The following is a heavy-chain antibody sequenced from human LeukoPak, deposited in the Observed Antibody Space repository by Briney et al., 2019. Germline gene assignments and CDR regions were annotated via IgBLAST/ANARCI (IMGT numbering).Heavy chain of an antibody. Sequence: PSETLSLTCTVSGGSISSHYWSWIRQPPGKGLEWIGYIYYSGSTSYNPSLKSRVTISVDTSKNQFSLKLSSVTAADTAVYYCAREIESPNYYYYYMDVWGKGTTVTVSS. J-gene: IGHJ6*03. CDR2: IYYSGST. D-gene: IGHD2/OR15-2a*01. V-gene: IGHV4-59*11. CDR3: AREIESPNYYYYYMDV. CDR1: GGSISSHY.